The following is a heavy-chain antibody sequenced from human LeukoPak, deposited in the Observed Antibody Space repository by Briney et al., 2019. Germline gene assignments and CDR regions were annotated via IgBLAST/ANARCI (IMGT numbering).Heavy chain of an antibody. Sequence: GASVKVSCKASGYTFTGYYMHWVRQAPGQGLEWMGWINPSSGGTNYAQKFEGRVTMTRDTSISTAYMELSRLSSDDTAVYYCARDERYDSSGYPFGYWGQGTLVTVSS. CDR2: INPSSGGT. CDR3: ARDERYDSSGYPFGY. D-gene: IGHD3-22*01. CDR1: GYTFTGYY. J-gene: IGHJ4*02. V-gene: IGHV1-2*02.